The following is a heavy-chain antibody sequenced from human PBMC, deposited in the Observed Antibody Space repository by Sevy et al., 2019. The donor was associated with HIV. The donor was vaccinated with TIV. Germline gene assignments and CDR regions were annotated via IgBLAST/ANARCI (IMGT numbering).Heavy chain of an antibody. V-gene: IGHV3-33*01. Sequence: GGSLRLSCAASGFTFSSFGMYWARQAPGEGLEWVAFIWYDGKNALYADSVKGRFTISRDNSKNTLYLQMNSLRAEDTAVYYCARDLEEWELRYLGYWGQGTLVTVSS. J-gene: IGHJ4*02. CDR1: GFTFSSFG. D-gene: IGHD1-26*01. CDR3: ARDLEEWELRYLGY. CDR2: IWYDGKNA.